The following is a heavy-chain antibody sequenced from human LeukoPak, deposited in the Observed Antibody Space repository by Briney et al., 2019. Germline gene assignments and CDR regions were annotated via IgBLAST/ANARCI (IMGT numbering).Heavy chain of an antibody. V-gene: IGHV3-21*01. CDR2: ITSSSGYT. CDR3: ARSDSGSGSYFDY. D-gene: IGHD3-10*01. CDR1: GFTFNTYS. J-gene: IGHJ4*02. Sequence: GGSLRLSCAASGFTFNTYSMNWVRQAPGKGLEWVSSITSSSGYTYYADSVKGRFTISRDNAYNSLYLQMDSLSADDTAVYYCARSDSGSGSYFDYWGQGTLVTVSS.